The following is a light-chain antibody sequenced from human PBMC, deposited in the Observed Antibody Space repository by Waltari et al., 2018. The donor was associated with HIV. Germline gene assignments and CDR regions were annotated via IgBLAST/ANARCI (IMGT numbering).Light chain of an antibody. CDR1: SLRSYY. CDR3: HSRDSSGSHVV. J-gene: IGLJ2*01. CDR2: GKT. V-gene: IGLV3-19*01. Sequence: SSELTQDPAVSVALGQTVRITCQGDSLRSYYASWYKQKPGQTPVLVIFGKTNRPSGIPDRFSGSSSGSTASLIITGAQAEDEADYYCHSRDSSGSHVVLGGGTKLTV.